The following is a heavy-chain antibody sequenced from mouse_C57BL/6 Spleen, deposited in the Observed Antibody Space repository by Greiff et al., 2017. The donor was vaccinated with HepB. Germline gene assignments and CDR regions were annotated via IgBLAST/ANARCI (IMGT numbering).Heavy chain of an antibody. V-gene: IGHV1-82*01. D-gene: IGHD2-3*01. CDR3: AREGDGYYWYFDV. CDR1: GYAFSSSW. Sequence: QVQRVESGPELVKPGASVKISCKASGYAFSSSWMNWVKQRPGKGLEWIGRIYPGDGDTNYNGKFKGKATLTADKSSSTAYMQLSSLTSEDSAVYFCAREGDGYYWYFDVWGTGTTVTVSS. J-gene: IGHJ1*03. CDR2: IYPGDGDT.